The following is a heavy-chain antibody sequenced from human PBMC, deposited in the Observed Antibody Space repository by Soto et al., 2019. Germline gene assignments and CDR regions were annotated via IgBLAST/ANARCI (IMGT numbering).Heavy chain of an antibody. CDR3: AGGLDGSSSNY. V-gene: IGHV1-8*01. CDR1: GYTFTSYD. Sequence: QVQLVQSGAEVKKPGASVKVSCKASGYTFTSYDINWVRQATGQGLEWMGWMNPNSGNTGYAQKFKGRVTMTSNTSISTADMALSSLRSEVTAVYYWAGGLDGSSSNYWGQGTLVTVSS. D-gene: IGHD2-2*01. J-gene: IGHJ4*02. CDR2: MNPNSGNT.